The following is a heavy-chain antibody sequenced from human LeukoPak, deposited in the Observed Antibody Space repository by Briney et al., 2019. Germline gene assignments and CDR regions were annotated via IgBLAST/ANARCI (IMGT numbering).Heavy chain of an antibody. J-gene: IGHJ4*02. CDR2: TKPDGSAE. CDR1: GFSFRNYW. D-gene: IGHD2-15*01. V-gene: IGHV3-7*01. CDR3: ARDGGLHTNFDY. Sequence: AGGSLRLSCAASGFSFRNYWMGWVRQAPGKGLEWVANTKPDGSAEYYADSVRGRSTASRDNANNLLYLQMNRLRAEDTAVYYCARDGGLHTNFDYWGQGTLLTVSS.